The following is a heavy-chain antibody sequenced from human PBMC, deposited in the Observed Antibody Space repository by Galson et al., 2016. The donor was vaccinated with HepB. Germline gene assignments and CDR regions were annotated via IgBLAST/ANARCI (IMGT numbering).Heavy chain of an antibody. Sequence: SVKVSCKASGFTFFSSAVQWVRQARGQSLEWIGWIVIGSGNTTYAQKFQERFTITRDMSTSTAYMEMSSLRPDDTAVYYCAALGDTCYDCYDAFDIWGQGTMVTASS. CDR2: IVIGSGNT. CDR3: AALGDTCYDCYDAFDI. CDR1: GFTFFSSA. V-gene: IGHV1-58*01. J-gene: IGHJ3*02. D-gene: IGHD2-21*02.